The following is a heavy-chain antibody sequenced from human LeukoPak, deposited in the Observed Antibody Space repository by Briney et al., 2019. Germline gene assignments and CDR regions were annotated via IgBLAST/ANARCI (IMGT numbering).Heavy chain of an antibody. J-gene: IGHJ4*02. CDR1: GFTFSSYW. V-gene: IGHV3-7*01. D-gene: IGHD3-22*01. CDR2: IKQDGSEK. CDR3: ARDPYGYYDSSGYYSDY. Sequence: PGGSLRLSCAASGFTFSSYWMSWVRQAPGKGLEWVANIKQDGSEKYYVDSVKGRFTISRDNAKNSLYLQMNSLRAEDTAVYYCARDPYGYYDSSGYYSDYWGQGTLVTVSS.